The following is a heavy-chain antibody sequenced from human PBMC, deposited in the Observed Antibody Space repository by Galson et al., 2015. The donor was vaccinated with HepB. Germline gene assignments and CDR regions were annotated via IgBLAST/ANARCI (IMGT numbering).Heavy chain of an antibody. J-gene: IGHJ4*02. CDR3: AKEDGVSRALDY. V-gene: IGHV3-30*18. CDR2: MSDDGSKK. CDR1: GFTFSRFG. Sequence: SLRLSCAASGFTFSRFGMFWVRQAPGKGLGWVSVMSDDGSKKYYADSVKGRFTISRDNSKNTLYLQMNSLRGEDTAVYYCAKEDGVSRALDYWGQGTLVTVSS. D-gene: IGHD2-8*01.